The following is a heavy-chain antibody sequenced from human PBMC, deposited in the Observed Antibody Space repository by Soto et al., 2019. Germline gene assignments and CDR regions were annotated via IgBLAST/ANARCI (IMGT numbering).Heavy chain of an antibody. Sequence: PSQTLSLTCAISGDSVSSNSAAWNWIRQSPSRGLEWLGRTYYRSKWYNDYAVSVKSRITINPDTSKNQFSLQLNSVTPEDTAVYYCARSLDIVVVAAATHSNYAFDIWGQGTMVTVSS. CDR1: GDSVSSNSAA. J-gene: IGHJ3*02. V-gene: IGHV6-1*01. D-gene: IGHD2-15*01. CDR3: ARSLDIVVVAAATHSNYAFDI. CDR2: TYYRSKWYN.